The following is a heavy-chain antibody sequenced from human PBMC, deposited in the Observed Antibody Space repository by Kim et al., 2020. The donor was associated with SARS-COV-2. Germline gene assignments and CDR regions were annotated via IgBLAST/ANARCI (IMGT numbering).Heavy chain of an antibody. D-gene: IGHD6-19*01. Sequence: DSVKGRFTISRDNAKNSLYVQMNSLRAEDTAVYYCARGGAAYSSGWYFDLWGRGTLVTVSS. J-gene: IGHJ2*01. CDR3: ARGGAAYSSGWYFDL. V-gene: IGHV3-48*03.